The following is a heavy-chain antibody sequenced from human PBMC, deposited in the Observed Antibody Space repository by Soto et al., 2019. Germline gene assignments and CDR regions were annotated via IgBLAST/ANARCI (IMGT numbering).Heavy chain of an antibody. CDR1: GGSISSSSYY. CDR2: IYYSGST. Sequence: SETLSLTCTVSGGSISSSSYYWGWIRQPPGKGLGWIGSIYYSGSTYYNSSLNSRVTISIDKSKKQFSLNLSSVTAADTAVYYCSSRVTDAPTWGQGTLVTVSS. J-gene: IGHJ5*02. V-gene: IGHV4-39*07. D-gene: IGHD3-10*01. CDR3: SSRVTDAPT.